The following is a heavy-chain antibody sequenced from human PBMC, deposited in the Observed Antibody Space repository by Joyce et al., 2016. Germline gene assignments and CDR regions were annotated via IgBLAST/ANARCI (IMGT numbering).Heavy chain of an antibody. Sequence: QLQLQESGPGLVKPSETLSLTCTVSGGSISSTSYYWGWIRQPPGKGLEWIGRIYYSRSPYYNPSLRSRVTILGDTSKNQFSLKVSSVTAADTAVYYCARGMGSVVTPSAVDYWGRGTLVTVSS. V-gene: IGHV4-39*07. CDR1: GGSISSTSYY. CDR3: ARGMGSVVTPSAVDY. CDR2: IYYSRSP. D-gene: IGHD4-23*01. J-gene: IGHJ4*02.